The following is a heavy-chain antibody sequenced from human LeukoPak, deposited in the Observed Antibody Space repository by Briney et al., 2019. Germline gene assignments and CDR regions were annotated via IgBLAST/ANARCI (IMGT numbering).Heavy chain of an antibody. Sequence: SVKVSCKASGGTFSSYAISWVRQAPGQGLEWMGGIIPIFGTANYAQKLQGRVTMTTDTSTSTAYMELRSLRSDDTAVYYCARTVAGDWDFDYWGQGTLVTVSS. D-gene: IGHD6-19*01. J-gene: IGHJ4*02. CDR1: GGTFSSYA. V-gene: IGHV1-69*05. CDR2: IIPIFGTA. CDR3: ARTVAGDWDFDY.